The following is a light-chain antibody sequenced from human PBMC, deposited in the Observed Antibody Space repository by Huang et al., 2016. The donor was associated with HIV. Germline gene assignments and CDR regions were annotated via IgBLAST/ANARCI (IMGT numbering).Light chain of an antibody. V-gene: IGKV2-30*01. J-gene: IGKJ1*01. CDR2: KLS. Sequence: DVLLTQSPLSLPVTLGQPAFITCKSNQSLVYGGGNIYLNWFHQRPGHSPRRLIYKLSNRDSGVPDRFSAGGSGTDFTLWISEVEAEDVGDYYCMQASHGAATFGQGTRVDIK. CDR3: MQASHGAAT. CDR1: QSLVYGGGNIY.